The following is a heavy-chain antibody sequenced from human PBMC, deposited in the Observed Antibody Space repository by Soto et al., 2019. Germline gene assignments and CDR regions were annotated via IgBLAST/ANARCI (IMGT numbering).Heavy chain of an antibody. CDR3: ARTRGYSDYDLDY. D-gene: IGHD5-12*01. CDR1: GFTFSSYG. CDR2: IWYDGSNK. J-gene: IGHJ4*02. Sequence: GSLRLSCAASGFTFSSYGMHWVRQAPGKGLEWVAVIWYDGSNKYYADSVKGRFTISRDNSKNTLYLQMNSLRVDDTAVYYCARTRGYSDYDLDYWGQGTLVTVSS. V-gene: IGHV3-33*01.